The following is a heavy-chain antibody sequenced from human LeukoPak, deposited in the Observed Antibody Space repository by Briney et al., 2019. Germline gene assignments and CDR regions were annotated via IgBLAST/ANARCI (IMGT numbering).Heavy chain of an antibody. V-gene: IGHV1-18*01. Sequence: ASVKVSCKASGYTFTSYGISWVRQAPGQGLEWMGWISAYNGNTNYAQKLQGRVTMTTDTSTSTAYMELRSLRSDDTAMYYCARVTYCSGGSCSVAFDIWGQGTMVTVSS. CDR1: GYTFTSYG. CDR3: ARVTYCSGGSCSVAFDI. CDR2: ISAYNGNT. D-gene: IGHD2-15*01. J-gene: IGHJ3*02.